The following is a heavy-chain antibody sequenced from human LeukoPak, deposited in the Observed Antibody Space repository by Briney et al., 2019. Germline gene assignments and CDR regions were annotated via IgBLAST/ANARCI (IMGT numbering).Heavy chain of an antibody. J-gene: IGHJ5*02. Sequence: PSETLSLTCTVSGGSISSYYWSWIRQPPGKGLEWIGYIYYSGSTNYNPSLRSRVTISVDTSKNQFSLKLSSVTAADTAVYYCARVDSGYDYRRFDPWRQGTLVTVSS. CDR1: GGSISSYY. CDR2: IYYSGST. D-gene: IGHD5-12*01. V-gene: IGHV4-59*01. CDR3: ARVDSGYDYRRFDP.